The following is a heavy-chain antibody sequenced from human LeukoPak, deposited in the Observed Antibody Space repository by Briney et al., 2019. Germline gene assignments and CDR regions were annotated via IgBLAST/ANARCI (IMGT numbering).Heavy chain of an antibody. D-gene: IGHD3-16*01. CDR1: GDISNHYG. CDR3: ARCQSDDYVRPYYFDY. CDR2: ISGFQVNT. Sequence: ASVRGSCKASGDISNHYGLSWGRQAPGQGLEWMGWISGFQVNTNYAQNRHGGVTITTETSMPTVYMELRSPRSERTALYYCARCQSDDYVRPYYFDYGGQGTLVTVSS. V-gene: IGHV1-18*01. J-gene: IGHJ4*02.